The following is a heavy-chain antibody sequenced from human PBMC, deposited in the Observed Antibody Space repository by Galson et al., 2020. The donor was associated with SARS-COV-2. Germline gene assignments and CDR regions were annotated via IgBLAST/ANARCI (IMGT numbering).Heavy chain of an antibody. J-gene: IGHJ1*01. CDR3: ARDLSIAATGTSAEYFEH. CDR2: IWYDASNK. D-gene: IGHD6-13*01. V-gene: IGHV3-33*01. Sequence: GGSLRPSFAASAFPFSSSAMHWVRQAPGKGLEWVAVIWYDASNKYYADTVKGRFTISRDNSKNTLYLQMNSLRAEDTAVYYCARDLSIAATGTSAEYFEHWGQGTLVTVSS. CDR1: AFPFSSSA.